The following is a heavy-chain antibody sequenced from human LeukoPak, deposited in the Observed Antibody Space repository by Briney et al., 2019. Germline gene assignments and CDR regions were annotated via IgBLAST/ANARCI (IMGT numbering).Heavy chain of an antibody. Sequence: GGSLRLSCTASGFTFSDYWMTWVRQAPGKGLEWVANIKQDGSAKYYVDSVKGRFTISRDSAKNSLYLQMDSLRVEDTATYYCARWRGSTSERSDYWGQGTLVTVSS. V-gene: IGHV3-7*01. CDR2: IKQDGSAK. D-gene: IGHD2-2*01. CDR1: GFTFSDYW. CDR3: ARWRGSTSERSDY. J-gene: IGHJ4*02.